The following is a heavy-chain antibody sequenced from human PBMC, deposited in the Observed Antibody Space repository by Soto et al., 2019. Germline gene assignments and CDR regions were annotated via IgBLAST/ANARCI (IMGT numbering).Heavy chain of an antibody. Sequence: PGGSLRLSCAASGFTFSSYDMHWVRQATGKGLEWVSAIGTAGDTYYPGSVKGRFTISRENAKNSLYLQMNSLRAGDTAVYYCARDLSVTTGYYGMDVWGQGTTVTISS. J-gene: IGHJ6*02. CDR3: ARDLSVTTGYYGMDV. CDR2: IGTAGDT. D-gene: IGHD4-17*01. V-gene: IGHV3-13*04. CDR1: GFTFSSYD.